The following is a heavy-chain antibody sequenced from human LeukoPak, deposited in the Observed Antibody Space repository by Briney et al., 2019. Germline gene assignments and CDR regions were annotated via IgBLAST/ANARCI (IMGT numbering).Heavy chain of an antibody. Sequence: SETLSLTCAVSGYSISSGYYWGWIRQPPGKGLEWIGSIYHSGSTCYNPSLKSRVTISVDTSKNQFSLKLSSVTAADTAVYYCARRILYCSSTSCYLWDYWGQGTLVTVSS. CDR1: GYSISSGYY. CDR3: ARRILYCSSTSCYLWDY. CDR2: IYHSGST. V-gene: IGHV4-38-2*01. D-gene: IGHD2-2*01. J-gene: IGHJ4*02.